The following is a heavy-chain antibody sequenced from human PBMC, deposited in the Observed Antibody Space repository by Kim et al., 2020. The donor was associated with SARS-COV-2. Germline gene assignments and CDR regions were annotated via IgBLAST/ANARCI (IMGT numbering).Heavy chain of an antibody. Sequence: SETLSLTCTISGDSISSPTFYWGWVRQPPGKGLEWIGSLYYTGAVYYNPSLKSRVTISLGTSKNQFSLNLRSVSAADTAVYYCARDFTDNWRDARFDYWGQGALVTVSS. D-gene: IGHD1-1*01. V-gene: IGHV4-39*07. CDR2: LYYTGAV. J-gene: IGHJ4*02. CDR1: GDSISSPTFY. CDR3: ARDFTDNWRDARFDY.